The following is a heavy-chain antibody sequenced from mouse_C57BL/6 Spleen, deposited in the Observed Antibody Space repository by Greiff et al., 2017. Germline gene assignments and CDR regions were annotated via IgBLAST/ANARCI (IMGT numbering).Heavy chain of an antibody. D-gene: IGHD2-2*01. V-gene: IGHV1-82*01. Sequence: QVQLKQSGPELVKPGASVKISCKASGYAFSSSWMNWVKQRPGKGLEWIGRIYPGAGDTNYNGKFKGKATLTADKSSSTAYMQLSSLTSEDSAVYFCARSFYGYDGVGYFDYWGQGTTLTVSS. J-gene: IGHJ2*01. CDR2: IYPGAGDT. CDR3: ARSFYGYDGVGYFDY. CDR1: GYAFSSSW.